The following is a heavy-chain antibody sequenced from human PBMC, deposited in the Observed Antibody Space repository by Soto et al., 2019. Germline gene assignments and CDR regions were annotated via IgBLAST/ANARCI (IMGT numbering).Heavy chain of an antibody. J-gene: IGHJ3*02. CDR3: ARDFGEVGATAVYDI. Sequence: EVQLVESAGGLVQPGGSLRLSCAASGVTFSSYWMHWVRQAPGKGLVWVSRINSDGSSTSYADFVKGRLTISRDNAKNTLYLQMNSLTAEDTAIYYCARDFGEVGATAVYDIWGQGTMVIVSS. D-gene: IGHD1-26*01. CDR2: INSDGSST. V-gene: IGHV3-74*01. CDR1: GVTFSSYW.